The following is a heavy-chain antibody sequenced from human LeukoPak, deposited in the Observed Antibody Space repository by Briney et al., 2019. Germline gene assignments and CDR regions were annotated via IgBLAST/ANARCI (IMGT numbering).Heavy chain of an antibody. D-gene: IGHD2-15*01. CDR2: INHSGNT. CDR1: GGSFSGYY. CDR3: ARARRYCSGGSCYLYYFDY. Sequence: SETLSLTCAVYGGSFSGYYWSWIRQPPGKGLEWIGEINHSGNTNYNPSLKSRVTISVDTSKNQFSLKLSSVTAADTAVYYCARARRYCSGGSCYLYYFDYWGQGTLVTVSS. V-gene: IGHV4-34*01. J-gene: IGHJ4*02.